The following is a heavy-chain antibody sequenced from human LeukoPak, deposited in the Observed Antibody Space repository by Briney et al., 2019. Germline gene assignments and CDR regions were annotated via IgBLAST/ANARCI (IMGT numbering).Heavy chain of an antibody. Sequence: GGSLRLSCAASGFTFSSYSMNWVRQAPGKGLEWVSSIRSRSSYIYYADSVKGRFTISRDNAKNSVYLQMNSLRAEDTAVYYCAGCGGDCYTNDYWGQGTLVTVSS. D-gene: IGHD2-21*02. J-gene: IGHJ4*02. CDR2: IRSRSSYI. V-gene: IGHV3-21*01. CDR3: AGCGGDCYTNDY. CDR1: GFTFSSYS.